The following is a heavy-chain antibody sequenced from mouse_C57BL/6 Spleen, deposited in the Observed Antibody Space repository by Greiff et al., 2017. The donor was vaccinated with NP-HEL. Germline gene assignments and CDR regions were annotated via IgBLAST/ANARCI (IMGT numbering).Heavy chain of an antibody. CDR1: GYTFTSYW. CDR3: ARRPHYYGSSYYAMDY. Sequence: QVQLQQPGAELVKPGASVKMSCKASGYTFTSYWITWVKQRPGQGLEWIGDIYPGSGSTNYNEKFKSKATLTVDTSSSTAYMQLSSLTSEDSAVYYCARRPHYYGSSYYAMDYWGQGTSVTVSS. J-gene: IGHJ4*01. D-gene: IGHD1-1*01. CDR2: IYPGSGST. V-gene: IGHV1-55*01.